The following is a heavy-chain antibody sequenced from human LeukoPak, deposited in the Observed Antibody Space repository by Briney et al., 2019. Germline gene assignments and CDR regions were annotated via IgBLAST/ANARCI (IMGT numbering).Heavy chain of an antibody. CDR2: IYYSGST. Sequence: SETLSLTCTVSGSSISSYYWSWIRQPPGKGLEWIGYIYYSGSTNYNPSLKSRVTISVDTSKNQFSLKLSSVTAADTAVYYCARLTLYCSSTSCPDSPFDYWGQGTLVTVSS. D-gene: IGHD2-2*01. CDR1: GSSISSYY. CDR3: ARLTLYCSSTSCPDSPFDY. J-gene: IGHJ4*02. V-gene: IGHV4-59*01.